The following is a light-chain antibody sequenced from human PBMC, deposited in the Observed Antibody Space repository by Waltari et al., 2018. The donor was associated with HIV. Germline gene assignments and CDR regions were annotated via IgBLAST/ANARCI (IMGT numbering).Light chain of an antibody. CDR1: RGIGNN. CDR3: LQQHDYPRV. J-gene: IGKJ2*01. Sequence: IQMTQSPSSLLASVGDRVTIPCRASRGIGNNLAWFQHKPGKASRRLTYSASNLQGGVPSRFSGTESGTDCTRTISRLEPEDFATYYCLQQHDYPRVFGRGTTVE. V-gene: IGKV1-17*01. CDR2: SAS.